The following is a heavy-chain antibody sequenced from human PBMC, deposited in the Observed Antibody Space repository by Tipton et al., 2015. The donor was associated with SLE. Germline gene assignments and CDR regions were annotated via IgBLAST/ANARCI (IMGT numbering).Heavy chain of an antibody. CDR3: ARDRRVAVAGGRFSSDPFDI. CDR1: GFTFNAFA. V-gene: IGHV3-30*02. Sequence: GSLRLSCAASGFTFNAFAMHWVRQAPGKGLEWVAFIRHDESDIKYADSVKGRFTISRDNAKNTLYLQMNSLRVEDMAVYYCARDRRVAVAGGRFSSDPFDIWCQGTMVTVSS. CDR2: IRHDESDI. J-gene: IGHJ3*02. D-gene: IGHD6-19*01.